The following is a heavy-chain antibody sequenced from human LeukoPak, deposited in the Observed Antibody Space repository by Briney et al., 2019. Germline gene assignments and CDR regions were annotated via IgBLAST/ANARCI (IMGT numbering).Heavy chain of an antibody. J-gene: IGHJ4*02. V-gene: IGHV1-18*01. CDR2: ISAYNGNT. D-gene: IGHD3-9*01. Sequence: ASVKASCKASGYTFTSYGISWVRQAPGQGLEWMGWISAYNGNTNYAQKFQGRVTMTTDTSTSTAYMELRSLRSDDTAVYYCARVGDILTGYPYYFDYWGQGTLVTVSS. CDR3: ARVGDILTGYPYYFDY. CDR1: GYTFTSYG.